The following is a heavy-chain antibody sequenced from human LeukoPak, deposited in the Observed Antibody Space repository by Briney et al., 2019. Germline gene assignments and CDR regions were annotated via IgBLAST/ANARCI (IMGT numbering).Heavy chain of an antibody. Sequence: SETLSLTCTVSGGSVSSSIYYWGWIRQPPGKGPEWIGFIFYSGTTNYNPSLKSRVTISVDTSKNQFSLKLSSVTAADTAVYYCARGGWNKFDYWGQGTLVTVSS. D-gene: IGHD3-22*01. CDR1: GGSVSSSIYY. CDR2: IFYSGTT. J-gene: IGHJ4*02. V-gene: IGHV4-61*01. CDR3: ARGGWNKFDY.